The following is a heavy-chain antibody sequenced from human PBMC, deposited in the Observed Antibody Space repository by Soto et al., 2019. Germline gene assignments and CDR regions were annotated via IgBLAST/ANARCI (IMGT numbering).Heavy chain of an antibody. V-gene: IGHV3-30-3*01. CDR2: ISYDGSNK. J-gene: IGHJ4*02. D-gene: IGHD1-26*01. Sequence: VQLVESGGGVVQPGRSLRLSCAASGFTFSSYAMHWVRQAPGKGLEWVAVISYDGSNKYYADSVKGRFTISRDNSKNTLYLQMNSLRAEDTAVYYCASSPSYYWGQGTLVTVSS. CDR1: GFTFSSYA. CDR3: ASSPSYY.